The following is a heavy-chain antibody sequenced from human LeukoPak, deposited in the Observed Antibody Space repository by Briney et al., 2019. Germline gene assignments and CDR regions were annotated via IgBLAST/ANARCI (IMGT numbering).Heavy chain of an antibody. J-gene: IGHJ3*02. CDR3: AKGQIAVAAPDAFDI. D-gene: IGHD6-19*01. CDR2: ISYDGSNK. CDR1: GFPFNKYA. Sequence: PGGSLRLSCSASGFPFNKYAVHWVRQAPGKGLEWVAVISYDGSNKYYADSVKGRFTISRDNSKNTLYLQMNSLRAEDTAVYYCAKGQIAVAAPDAFDIWGQGTMVTVSS. V-gene: IGHV3-30*04.